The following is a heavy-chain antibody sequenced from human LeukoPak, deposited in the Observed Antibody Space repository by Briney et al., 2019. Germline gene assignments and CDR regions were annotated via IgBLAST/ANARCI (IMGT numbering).Heavy chain of an antibody. V-gene: IGHV3-11*04. Sequence: PGGSLRLSCAASGFTFSDYYMTWIRQAPGKGLEWLSHIKGNGLTTYYADSVKGRFTISRDNAKNSLYLQMNSLRAEDTAVYYCARDTDVVVTAPFDYWGQETLVTVSS. J-gene: IGHJ4*02. D-gene: IGHD2-21*02. CDR2: IKGNGLTT. CDR1: GFTFSDYY. CDR3: ARDTDVVVTAPFDY.